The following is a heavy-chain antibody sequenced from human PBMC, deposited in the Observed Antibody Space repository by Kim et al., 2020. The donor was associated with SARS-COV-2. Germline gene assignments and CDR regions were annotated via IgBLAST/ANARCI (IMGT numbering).Heavy chain of an antibody. CDR3: AHGAQYSISKWFDP. Sequence: ADAVEGRFTISSDNSKDTVYLQVNSLRAGDTAVYYCAHGAQYSISKWFDPWGQGTLLTVSS. V-gene: IGHV3-23*01. D-gene: IGHD6-6*01. J-gene: IGHJ5*02.